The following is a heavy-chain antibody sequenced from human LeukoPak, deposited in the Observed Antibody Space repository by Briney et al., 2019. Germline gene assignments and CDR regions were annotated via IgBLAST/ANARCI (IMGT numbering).Heavy chain of an antibody. CDR1: GFTFNSYW. CDR3: ARDLDYFDY. CDR2: IKQDGSEK. Sequence: PGGSLRLSCAASGFTFNSYWMSWVRQAPGKGLEWVANIKQDGSEKYYVDSVKGRFTISRDNAKKSLYLQINSLRGEDTAVYWCARDLDYFDYWGQGTLVAVSS. J-gene: IGHJ4*02. V-gene: IGHV3-7*01.